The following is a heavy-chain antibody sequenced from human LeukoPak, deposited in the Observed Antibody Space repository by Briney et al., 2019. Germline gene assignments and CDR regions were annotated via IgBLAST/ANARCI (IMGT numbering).Heavy chain of an antibody. Sequence: SETLSLTCTVSGGSISSYYWSWIRQPPGKGLEWIGYIYYSGSTNYNPSLKSRVTISVDTSKNQFSLKLSSVTAADTAVYYCARGLEETDPIAARHAGSDYWGQGTLVTVSS. CDR3: ARGLEETDPIAARHAGSDY. D-gene: IGHD6-6*01. CDR1: GGSISSYY. CDR2: IYYSGST. V-gene: IGHV4-59*01. J-gene: IGHJ4*02.